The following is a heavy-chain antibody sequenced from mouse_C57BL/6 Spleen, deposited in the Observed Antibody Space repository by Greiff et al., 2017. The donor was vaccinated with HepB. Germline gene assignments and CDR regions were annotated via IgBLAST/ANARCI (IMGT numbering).Heavy chain of an antibody. CDR2: IYPGSGST. Sequence: QVQLQQPGAELVKPGASVKMSCKASGYTFTSYWITWVKQRPGQGLEWIGDIYPGSGSTNYNEKFKSKATLTVDTSSSTAYMQLSGLTSEDSAVYYCARDYSNYGYFDYWGQGTTLTVSS. V-gene: IGHV1-55*01. J-gene: IGHJ2*01. D-gene: IGHD2-5*01. CDR3: ARDYSNYGYFDY. CDR1: GYTFTSYW.